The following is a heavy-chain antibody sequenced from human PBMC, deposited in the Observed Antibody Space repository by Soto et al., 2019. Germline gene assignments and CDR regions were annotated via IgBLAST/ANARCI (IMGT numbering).Heavy chain of an antibody. D-gene: IGHD3-9*01. CDR3: ARGVRYFDWLPDYYYYGMDV. Sequence: EVQLVESGGGLVKPGGSLRLSCAASGFTFSSYSMNWVRQAPGKGLEWVSSISSSSSYIYYADSVKGRFTISRDNAKNSLYLQMNSLRAEDTAVYYCARGVRYFDWLPDYYYYGMDVWGQGTTVTVSS. J-gene: IGHJ6*02. CDR1: GFTFSSYS. CDR2: ISSSSSYI. V-gene: IGHV3-21*01.